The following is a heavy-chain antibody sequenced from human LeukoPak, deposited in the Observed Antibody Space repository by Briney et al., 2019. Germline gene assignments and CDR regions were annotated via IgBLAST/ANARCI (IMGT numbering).Heavy chain of an antibody. CDR3: AKGGGLHCLDY. J-gene: IGHJ4*02. Sequence: GGSLRLSCAASRFTLSSYYMICVRHAPGEGREWVSTISDSGGRTYYAESVKGRFTISRDNSKNTLYLQMNSPRAEDTAVYYCAKGGGLHCLDYWGQGTLVNGSS. CDR2: ISDSGGRT. D-gene: IGHD2-21*02. V-gene: IGHV3-23*01. CDR1: RFTLSSYY.